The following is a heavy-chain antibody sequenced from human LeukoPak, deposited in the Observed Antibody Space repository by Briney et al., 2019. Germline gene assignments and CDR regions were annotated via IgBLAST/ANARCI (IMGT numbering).Heavy chain of an antibody. CDR1: GFTFSSYG. J-gene: IGHJ6*02. CDR3: AKDPGTDPYYYYGMDV. V-gene: IGHV3-30*18. CDR2: ISYDGSNK. Sequence: GGSLRLSCAASGFTFSSYGMHWVRQAPGKGLEWEAVISYDGSNKYYADSVKGRFTISRDNSKNTLYLQMNSLRAEDTAVYYCAKDPGTDPYYYYGMDVWGQGTTVTVSS.